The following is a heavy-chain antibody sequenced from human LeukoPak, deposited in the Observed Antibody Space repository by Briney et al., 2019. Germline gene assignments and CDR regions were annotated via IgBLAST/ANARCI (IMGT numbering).Heavy chain of an antibody. J-gene: IGHJ4*02. Sequence: GGSLRLSCAASGFTFSSNYMSWVRQAPGKGLEWVSVIYSGGSTYYADSVKGRFTISRDNSKNTLYLQMNSLRAEDTAVYYRASNGRRGYSGYDSTLDYWGQGTLVTVSS. CDR1: GFTFSSNY. V-gene: IGHV3-53*01. D-gene: IGHD5-12*01. CDR2: IYSGGST. CDR3: ASNGRRGYSGYDSTLDY.